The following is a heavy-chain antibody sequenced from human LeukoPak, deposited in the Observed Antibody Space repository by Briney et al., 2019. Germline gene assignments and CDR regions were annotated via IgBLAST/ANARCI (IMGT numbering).Heavy chain of an antibody. CDR1: GFTFSSYA. D-gene: IGHD1-14*01. J-gene: IGHJ4*02. Sequence: GGSLRLSCAASGFTFSSYAMHWVRQAPGKGLEYVSAISSNGGSTYYANSVKGRFTISRDNSKNTLYLQMGSLRAEDMAVYYCARVMTGYLDYWGQGTLVTVSS. V-gene: IGHV3-64*01. CDR2: ISSNGGST. CDR3: ARVMTGYLDY.